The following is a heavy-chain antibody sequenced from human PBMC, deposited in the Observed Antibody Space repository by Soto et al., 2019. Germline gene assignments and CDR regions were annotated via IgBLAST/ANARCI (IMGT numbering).Heavy chain of an antibody. CDR2: IVVGSGNT. Sequence: QMQLVQSGPEVKKPGTSVKVSCKASGFTFTSSAVQWVRQARGQRLEWIGWIVVGSGNTNYAQKFQERVTITRDMPKSTAYMELSSLRSVDTAVDYCAAEPVLRYFGGFGERSMWFDPWGQGTLVTVSS. CDR3: AAEPVLRYFGGFGERSMWFDP. D-gene: IGHD3-9*01. J-gene: IGHJ5*02. V-gene: IGHV1-58*01. CDR1: GFTFTSSA.